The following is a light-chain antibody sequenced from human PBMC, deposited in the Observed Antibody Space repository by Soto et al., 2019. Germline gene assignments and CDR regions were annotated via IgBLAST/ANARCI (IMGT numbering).Light chain of an antibody. CDR2: GAS. CDR1: QSVSSSY. Sequence: EIVLTQSPGTLSLSPGERATLSCRASQSVSSSYLAWYQQKTGQAPRLLIYGASSRATGIPDRFSGSGSGTDFTLTISRLEPEDFAVYYCQQYGSSPVTLGDGTKVELK. J-gene: IGKJ1*01. CDR3: QQYGSSPVT. V-gene: IGKV3-20*01.